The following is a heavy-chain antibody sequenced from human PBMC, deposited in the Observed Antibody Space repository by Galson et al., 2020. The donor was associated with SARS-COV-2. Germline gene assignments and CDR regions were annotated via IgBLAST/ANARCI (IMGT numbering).Heavy chain of an antibody. CDR1: GFTFSSYW. Sequence: GGSLRLSCAASGFTFSSYWMHWVRQGPGTGLVWVSRIKSDGSSTVYADSVKGRFTISRDNAKNTLYLQMNSLRAEDTAVYYCARTLGWDGSSSWERSFDIWGQGTKVTVSS. CDR2: IKSDGSST. CDR3: ARTLGWDGSSSWERSFDI. J-gene: IGHJ3*02. V-gene: IGHV3-74*01. D-gene: IGHD6-13*01.